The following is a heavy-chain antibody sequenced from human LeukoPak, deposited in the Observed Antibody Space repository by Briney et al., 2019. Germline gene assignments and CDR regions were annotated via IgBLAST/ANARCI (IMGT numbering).Heavy chain of an antibody. CDR1: GFTFSSHA. Sequence: GGSLRLSCAASGFTFSSHAMSWVRQAPGKGLEWVSAISGSGGSTYYADSVKGRFTISRDNSKNTLHLQMNSLRAEDTAVYYCAKDFRPLDCSGGSCYSPGGRRRLSEFDYWGQGTLVTVSS. D-gene: IGHD2-15*01. V-gene: IGHV3-23*01. J-gene: IGHJ4*02. CDR2: ISGSGGST. CDR3: AKDFRPLDCSGGSCYSPGGRRRLSEFDY.